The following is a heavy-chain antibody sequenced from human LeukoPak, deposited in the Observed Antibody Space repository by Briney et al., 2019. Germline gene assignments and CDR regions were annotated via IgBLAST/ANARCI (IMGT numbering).Heavy chain of an antibody. CDR2: INPSGGST. Sequence: ASVKVSCRAFGYTFTSYYMHWVRQAPGQGLESMGIINPSGGSTSYAQKFQGRVTMTRDTSSSTVYMELSSLRSEDTAVYYCATLGPSAYDSSGYYLVYWGQGTLVTVSS. V-gene: IGHV1-46*01. J-gene: IGHJ4*02. CDR1: GYTFTSYY. D-gene: IGHD3-22*01. CDR3: ATLGPSAYDSSGYYLVY.